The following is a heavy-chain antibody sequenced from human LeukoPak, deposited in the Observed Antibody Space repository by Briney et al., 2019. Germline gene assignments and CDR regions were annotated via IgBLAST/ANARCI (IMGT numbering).Heavy chain of an antibody. Sequence: SETLSLTCTVSGGSISSSSYYWGWIRQPPGKGLEWIGSIYYSGSTYYNPSLKSRVTISVDTSKNQFSLKLSSVTAADTAVYYCARDSHQYYYDSSGYYSGQNWFDPWGQGTLVTVSS. D-gene: IGHD3-22*01. CDR1: GGSISSSSYY. CDR3: ARDSHQYYYDSSGYYSGQNWFDP. CDR2: IYYSGST. V-gene: IGHV4-39*07. J-gene: IGHJ5*02.